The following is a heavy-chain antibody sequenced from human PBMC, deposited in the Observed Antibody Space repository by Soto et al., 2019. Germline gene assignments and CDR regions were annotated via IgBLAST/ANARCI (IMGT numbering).Heavy chain of an antibody. D-gene: IGHD2-2*01. Sequence: ASGKVSCKASGYTFTSYGISWVRQSPGQGLEWMGWISAYNGNTIYAQKFQGRVSMTEDTSTDTAYMELSSLRSEDKAVYYCATPSPSYASGVFPWAQRSLVPVSS. CDR2: ISAYNGNT. CDR3: ATPSPSYASGVFP. V-gene: IGHV1-18*01. CDR1: GYTFTSYG. J-gene: IGHJ5*02.